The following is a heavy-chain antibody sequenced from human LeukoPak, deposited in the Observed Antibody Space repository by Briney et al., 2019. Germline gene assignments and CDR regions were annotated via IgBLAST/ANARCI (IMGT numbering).Heavy chain of an antibody. CDR3: ASETGTTFEFDY. D-gene: IGHD1-7*01. CDR2: IYPCDSDT. J-gene: IGHJ4*02. CDR1: GSSFTNYW. V-gene: IGHV5-51*01. Sequence: GAALKISNKASGSSFTNYWIGWVRPLRGKGLEWMGIIYPCDSDTRYNPSFQGQVTISADKSISTAYLQWSSLKASDTAMYYCASETGTTFEFDYWGQGTLVTVSS.